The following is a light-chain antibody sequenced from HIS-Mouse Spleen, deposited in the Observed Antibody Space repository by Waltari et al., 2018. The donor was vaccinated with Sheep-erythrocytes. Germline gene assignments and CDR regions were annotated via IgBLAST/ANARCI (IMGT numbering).Light chain of an antibody. J-gene: IGLJ1*01. Sequence: LTQPLSVSGSPGQSVTISCTGTSSDVGGYNYVSWYQQHPGKAPKLMIYDVSKRPSGVPDRFSGSKSGNTASLTISGLQAEDEADYYCCSYAGSYNHVFATGTKVTVL. CDR3: CSYAGSYNHV. CDR1: SSDVGGYNY. CDR2: DVS. V-gene: IGLV2-11*01.